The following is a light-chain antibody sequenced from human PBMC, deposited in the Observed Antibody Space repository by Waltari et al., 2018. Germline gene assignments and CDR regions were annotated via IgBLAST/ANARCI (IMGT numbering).Light chain of an antibody. CDR1: ALPKPS. CDR2: KDK. Sequence: SYDLTQPPSVSVSPGQTARITCSRDALPKPSGYWYQQKSGQAPVLMIFKDKERPSGIPERFSGSSSGTTVTLTISGVQAEDEADYYCQSVDSSATYVIFGGGTKLTVL. J-gene: IGLJ2*01. V-gene: IGLV3-25*03. CDR3: QSVDSSATYVI.